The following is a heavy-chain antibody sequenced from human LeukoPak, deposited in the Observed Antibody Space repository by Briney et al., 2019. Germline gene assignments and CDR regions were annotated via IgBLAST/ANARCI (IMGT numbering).Heavy chain of an antibody. CDR3: ARSSLRGAAPWAAGY. CDR1: GFTFSTYA. D-gene: IGHD3-10*01. V-gene: IGHV3-30*02. Sequence: HPGGSLRLSCAASGFTFSTYAMHWVRQTPGKGLEWVSFIRDDGSNKYYPDSVKGRFTISRDNSKNTLYLQMNSLRADDTAVYYCARSSLRGAAPWAAGYWGQGTLVTVSS. J-gene: IGHJ4*02. CDR2: IRDDGSNK.